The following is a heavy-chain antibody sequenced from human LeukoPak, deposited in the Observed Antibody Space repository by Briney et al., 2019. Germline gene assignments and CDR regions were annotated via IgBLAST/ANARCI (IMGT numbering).Heavy chain of an antibody. V-gene: IGHV3-21*01. J-gene: IGHJ6*04. CDR1: GVTFTSYS. CDR2: IISSSSYI. D-gene: IGHD3-10*02. Sequence: RESLRLSRLASGVTFTSYSMNWVRHAPGRGLEWVSSIISSSSYIYYADSVKGRFTISRDTAQNPLYLQMDSVRAEDTAVYYCVELGITMIGDVWGKGTTVTISS. CDR3: VELGITMIGDV.